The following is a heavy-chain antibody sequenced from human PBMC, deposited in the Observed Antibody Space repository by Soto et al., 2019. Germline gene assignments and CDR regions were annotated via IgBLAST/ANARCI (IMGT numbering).Heavy chain of an antibody. CDR1: GYTFTSYG. V-gene: IGHV1-18*01. CDR3: ARERHVLRFDP. Sequence: ASVKVSCKASGYTFTSYGISGGRQAPGQGLEWMGWISAYNGNTNYAQKLQGRVTMTTDTSTSTAYMELRSLRSDDTAVYYCARERHVLRFDPWGQGTLVTVSS. J-gene: IGHJ5*02. CDR2: ISAYNGNT.